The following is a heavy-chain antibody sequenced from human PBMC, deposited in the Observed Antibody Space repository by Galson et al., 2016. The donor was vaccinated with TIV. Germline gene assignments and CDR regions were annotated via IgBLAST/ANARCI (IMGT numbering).Heavy chain of an antibody. V-gene: IGHV3-21*01. D-gene: IGHD2-21*01. CDR3: ARDIFPYYGMDV. CDR2: IRSSSSYK. CDR1: GFTFSSYT. J-gene: IGHJ6*02. Sequence: SLRLSCAASGFTFSSYTMTWVRQAPGKGLEWVSSIRSSSSYKSYADSVKGRFTISRDNAKNSLYLQMNSLRAEDTAGYYCARDIFPYYGMDVWGQGTTVTVSS.